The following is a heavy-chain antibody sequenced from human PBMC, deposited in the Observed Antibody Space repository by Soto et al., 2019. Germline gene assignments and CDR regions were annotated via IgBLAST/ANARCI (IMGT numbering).Heavy chain of an antibody. V-gene: IGHV3-66*01. J-gene: IGHJ4*02. CDR3: ARDSFGYSSGWPLFDY. D-gene: IGHD6-19*01. Sequence: GGSLRLSCAASGFTVSSNYMSWVRQAPGKGLEWVSVIYSGGSTYYADSVKGRFTISRDNSKNTLYLQMNSLRAEDTAVYYCARDSFGYSSGWPLFDYWGQGTLVTVSS. CDR2: IYSGGST. CDR1: GFTVSSNY.